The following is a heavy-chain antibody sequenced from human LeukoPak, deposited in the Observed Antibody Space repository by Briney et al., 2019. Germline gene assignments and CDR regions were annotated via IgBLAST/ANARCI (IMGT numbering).Heavy chain of an antibody. CDR2: IYYSGST. J-gene: IGHJ6*03. CDR1: GGSISSYY. D-gene: IGHD3-10*01. CDR3: ARTVYGSGSYFPSYYHYYMDV. V-gene: IGHV4-59*01. Sequence: PSETLSLTCTVSGGSISSYYWSWIRQPPGKGLEWIGYIYYSGSTNYNPSLKSRVTVSVDTSKNQFSLKLSSVTAADTAVYYCARTVYGSGSYFPSYYHYYMDVWGKGTTVTISS.